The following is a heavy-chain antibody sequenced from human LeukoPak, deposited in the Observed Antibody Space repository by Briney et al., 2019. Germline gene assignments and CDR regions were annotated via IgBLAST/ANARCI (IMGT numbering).Heavy chain of an antibody. CDR3: AKDNSGSTSFAFDI. J-gene: IGHJ3*02. CDR1: GFTFDDYA. V-gene: IGHV3-9*01. D-gene: IGHD2-2*01. Sequence: PGGSLRLSCAASGFTFDDYAMHWVRQAPGKGLEWVSGISWNSGSIGYADSVKGRFTISRDNAKNSLYLQMNSLRAEDTALYYCAKDNSGSTSFAFDIWGQGTMVTVSS. CDR2: ISWNSGSI.